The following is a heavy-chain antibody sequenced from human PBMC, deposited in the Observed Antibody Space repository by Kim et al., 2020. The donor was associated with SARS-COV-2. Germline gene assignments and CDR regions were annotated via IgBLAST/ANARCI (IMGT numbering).Heavy chain of an antibody. D-gene: IGHD3-10*01. Sequence: ASVKVSCKASGYTFTTYAMNWVRQAPGQGLEWMGWINTNTGNPTYAQGFTGRFVFSWDTSVSTAYLQISSLEAEDTAVYYCAREPLSWYGSGLARQDWGQGTLVTVSS. CDR3: AREPLSWYGSGLARQD. V-gene: IGHV7-4-1*02. CDR2: INTNTGNP. J-gene: IGHJ4*02. CDR1: GYTFTTYA.